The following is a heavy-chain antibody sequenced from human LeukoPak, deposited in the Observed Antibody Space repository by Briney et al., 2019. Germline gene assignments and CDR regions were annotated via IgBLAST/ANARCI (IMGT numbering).Heavy chain of an antibody. CDR3: AKEKTVAGRLLDY. Sequence: GGSLRLTCAASGFTLSCYAMSWVRQATGKGLEWVSAISGSGGSTYYADSVKGRFTISRDNSKNTLYLQMNSLRAEDTAVYYCAKEKTVAGRLLDYWGQGTLVTVSS. D-gene: IGHD6-19*01. J-gene: IGHJ4*02. V-gene: IGHV3-23*01. CDR2: ISGSGGST. CDR1: GFTLSCYA.